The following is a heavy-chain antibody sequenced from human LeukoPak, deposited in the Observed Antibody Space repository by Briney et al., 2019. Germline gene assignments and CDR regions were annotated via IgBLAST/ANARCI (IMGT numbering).Heavy chain of an antibody. CDR3: ASEGAAIHDAFDI. V-gene: IGHV4-4*07. CDR1: GGYISSHY. CDR2: IYTSGKP. D-gene: IGHD2-2*01. J-gene: IGHJ3*02. Sequence: SETLSLTCTVSGGYISSHYWSWIRQPAGKALEWIVRIYTSGKPNSNPHLQSRVATSVDTAKNQSSLELCSRTAADTAVYCGASEGAAIHDAFDIWGQGTMVTVSS.